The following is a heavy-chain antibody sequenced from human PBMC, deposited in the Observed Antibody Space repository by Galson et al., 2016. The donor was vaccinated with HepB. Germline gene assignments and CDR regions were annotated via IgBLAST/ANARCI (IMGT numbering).Heavy chain of an antibody. CDR3: GTSSRAWAADAFDI. Sequence: SLRLSCAASGFTVDTYHMGWVRQAPGKGLEWVSVIFSGGGTSDADPVRGRFSISRDHSKNTLYLQMSSLRVEDTALYYCGTSSRAWAADAFDIWGQGTMVTVSS. CDR1: GFTVDTYH. V-gene: IGHV3-53*01. CDR2: IFSGGGT. D-gene: IGHD6-13*01. J-gene: IGHJ3*02.